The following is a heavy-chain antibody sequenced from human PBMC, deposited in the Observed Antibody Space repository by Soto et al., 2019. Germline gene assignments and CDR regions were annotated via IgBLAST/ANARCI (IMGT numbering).Heavy chain of an antibody. Sequence: QVQLVQFGAEVKKPGASVKVSCKASGYTFPGDYMHWVRQAPGQGLEWMGWINPNSGGTNYAQKFQGWDTMTRDTSISTAYMELSRLRSDDTAVYYCAMGDIVVVVAANQKTYYYYGMDVWGQGNTVTVSS. V-gene: IGHV1-2*04. CDR1: GYTFPGDY. J-gene: IGHJ6*02. CDR2: INPNSGGT. D-gene: IGHD2-15*01. CDR3: AMGDIVVVVAANQKTYYYYGMDV.